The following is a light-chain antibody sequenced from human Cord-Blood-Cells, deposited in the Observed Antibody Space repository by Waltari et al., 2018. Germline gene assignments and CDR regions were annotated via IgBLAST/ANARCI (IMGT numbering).Light chain of an antibody. V-gene: IGKV1-39*01. J-gene: IGKJ4*01. CDR1: QSISSY. CDR2: AAS. CDR3: QQSYSTPLT. Sequence: DIQMTQSPSSLSASVGDRVTITCRASQSISSYLNLYQQKPWKAPKLLIYAASSLQSGVPSRFSGSGSGTDFTLTISSLQPEDFATYYCQQSYSTPLTCGVGTKVEIK.